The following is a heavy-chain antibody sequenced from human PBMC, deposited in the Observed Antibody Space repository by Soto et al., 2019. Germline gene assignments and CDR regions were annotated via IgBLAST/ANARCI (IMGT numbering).Heavy chain of an antibody. D-gene: IGHD6-6*01. V-gene: IGHV4-61*08. CDR3: AREIAARPPHYYSGMDV. CDR1: GGSIISGDYY. Sequence: PSETLSLTCTVSGGSIISGDYYWSWIRQPPGKGLEWIGYIYYSGSTNYNPSLKSRVTISVDTSKNQFSLKLSSVTAADTAVYYCAREIAARPPHYYSGMDVWGQGTTVTAP. J-gene: IGHJ6*02. CDR2: IYYSGST.